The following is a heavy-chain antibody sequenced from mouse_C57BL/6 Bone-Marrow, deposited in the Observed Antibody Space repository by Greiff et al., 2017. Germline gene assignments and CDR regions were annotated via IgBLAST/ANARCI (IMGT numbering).Heavy chain of an antibody. CDR3: ARPGSNYELDY. V-gene: IGHV1-78*01. D-gene: IGHD1-1*01. CDR1: GYTFTDHT. CDR2: IHPRDGST. J-gene: IGHJ2*01. Sequence: VQLQQSDAELVKPGASVKISCKVSGYTFTDHTIHWLKQRPEQGLEWIGYIHPRDGSTKYNAKFKGKATLTGDKSSSTAYMQHNSLTSEDSAVYFCARPGSNYELDYWGQGTTLTVSS.